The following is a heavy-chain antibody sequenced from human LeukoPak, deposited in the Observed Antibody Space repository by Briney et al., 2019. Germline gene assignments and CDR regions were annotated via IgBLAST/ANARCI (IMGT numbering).Heavy chain of an antibody. J-gene: IGHJ2*01. D-gene: IGHD4-17*01. Sequence: GSLRLSCAASGFTFSSYSMNWVRQAPGKGLEWVSSISSSSSYIYYADSVKGRFTISRDNAKNSLYLQMNSLRAEDTAMYYCARDQDYGDYSGYFDLWGRGTLVTVSS. CDR1: GFTFSSYS. CDR2: ISSSSSYI. CDR3: ARDQDYGDYSGYFDL. V-gene: IGHV3-21*01.